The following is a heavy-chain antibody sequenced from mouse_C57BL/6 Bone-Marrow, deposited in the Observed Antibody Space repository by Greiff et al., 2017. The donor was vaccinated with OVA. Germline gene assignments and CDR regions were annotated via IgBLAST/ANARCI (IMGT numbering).Heavy chain of an antibody. CDR1: GFTFSDYY. Sequence: EVHLVESGGGLVQPGGSLKLSCAASGFTFSDYYMYWVRQTPEKRLEWVAYISNGGGSTYYPDPVKGRFTISRDNAKTTLYLQMCRLKSDDTAMYYCARDLLWLRRGFAYWGQGTLVTVSA. CDR2: ISNGGGST. D-gene: IGHD2-2*01. CDR3: ARDLLWLRRGFAY. J-gene: IGHJ3*01. V-gene: IGHV5-12*01.